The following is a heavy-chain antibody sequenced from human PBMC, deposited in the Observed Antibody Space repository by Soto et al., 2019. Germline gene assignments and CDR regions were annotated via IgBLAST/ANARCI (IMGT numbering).Heavy chain of an antibody. Sequence: PSETLSLTCTVSGGSISSYYWSWIRQPPGKGLEWIGYIYYSGSTNYNPSLKSRVTISVDTSKNQFSLKLSSVTAADTAVYYCALLHIAARSMDYWGQGTLVTVSS. CDR1: GGSISSYY. J-gene: IGHJ4*02. CDR2: IYYSGST. D-gene: IGHD6-6*01. CDR3: ALLHIAARSMDY. V-gene: IGHV4-59*01.